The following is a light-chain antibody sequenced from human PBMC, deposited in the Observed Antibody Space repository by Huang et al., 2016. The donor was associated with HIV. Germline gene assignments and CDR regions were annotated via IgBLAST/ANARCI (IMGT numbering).Light chain of an antibody. CDR2: SAS. Sequence: EIVMTQSPATVSVSPGERVTLACRASQTISGNLAWYQQKPAQAPRLLIYSASTRATGIPTSFSGSGSWTEFTLTISSLQSEDLAVYYCQQFSDWPLTFGGGTKVEI. CDR1: QTISGN. J-gene: IGKJ4*01. V-gene: IGKV3-15*01. CDR3: QQFSDWPLT.